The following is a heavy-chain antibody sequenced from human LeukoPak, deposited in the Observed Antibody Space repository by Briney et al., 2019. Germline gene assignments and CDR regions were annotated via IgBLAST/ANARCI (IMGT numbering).Heavy chain of an antibody. CDR2: ISGSGGST. CDR3: AKALRYCSGGSCYSGFAYYFDY. J-gene: IGHJ4*02. V-gene: IGHV3-23*01. CDR1: GFTFSSYA. Sequence: QAGGSLRLSCAASGFTFSSYAMSWVRQAPGKGLEWVSAISGSGGSTYYADSVKGRFTISRDNSKNTLYLQMNSLRAEDTAVYYRAKALRYCSGGSCYSGFAYYFDYWGQGTLVTVSS. D-gene: IGHD2-15*01.